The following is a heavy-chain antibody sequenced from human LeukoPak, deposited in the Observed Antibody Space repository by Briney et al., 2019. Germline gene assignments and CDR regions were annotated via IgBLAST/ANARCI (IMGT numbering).Heavy chain of an antibody. CDR2: IYYSGST. CDR1: GGSISSSSYY. V-gene: IGHV4-39*07. J-gene: IGHJ6*03. D-gene: IGHD6-13*01. CDR3: ARGNSWPLYYYMDV. Sequence: SETLSLTCTVSGGSISSSSYYWGWIRQPPGKGLEWIGSIYYSGSTYYNPSLKSRVTISVDTSKNQFSLKLSSVTAADTAVYYCARGNSWPLYYYMDVWGKGTTVTVSS.